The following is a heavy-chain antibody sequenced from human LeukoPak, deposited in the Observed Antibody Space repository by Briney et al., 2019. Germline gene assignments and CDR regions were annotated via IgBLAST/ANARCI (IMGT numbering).Heavy chain of an antibody. CDR2: IYYSGNT. CDR1: GGSISSSSYY. Sequence: SETLSLTCTVSGGSISSSSYYWGWLRQPPGRGLEWFGSIYYSGNTYYNSSLKSRVTISVDTSKNQFSLKLSSVTAADTAVYYCARQPLDILTGYSPPGWGQGTLVTVSS. CDR3: ARQPLDILTGYSPPG. D-gene: IGHD3-9*01. V-gene: IGHV4-39*01. J-gene: IGHJ4*02.